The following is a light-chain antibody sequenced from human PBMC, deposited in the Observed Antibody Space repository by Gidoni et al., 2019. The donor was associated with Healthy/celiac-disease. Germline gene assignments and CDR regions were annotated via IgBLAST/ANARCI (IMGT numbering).Light chain of an antibody. Sequence: DIQMTKYPSTLSASVGDRVTITCRASPSISKWLAWYQQKPGKAPKLLIYDASSLESGVPSRFSGSGSGTEFTLSISSLQPDDFATYYCQQYNSYAGTFGQGTKVEIK. CDR1: PSISKW. V-gene: IGKV1-5*01. J-gene: IGKJ1*01. CDR2: DAS. CDR3: QQYNSYAGT.